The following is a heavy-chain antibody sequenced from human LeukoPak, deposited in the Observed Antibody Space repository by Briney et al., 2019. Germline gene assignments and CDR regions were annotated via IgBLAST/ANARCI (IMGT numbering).Heavy chain of an antibody. CDR2: IYYSGST. CDR3: ARGGRIAPRNWFDP. Sequence: PSETLSLTCAVSGGSVSSDSYNWRWIRQPPGKGLEWIGYIYYSGSTNYNPSLKSRVTMSVDTSKNQLSLKLSSVTPADTAVYYCARGGRIAPRNWFDPWGQGTLVTVSS. CDR1: GGSVSSDSYN. D-gene: IGHD6-6*01. V-gene: IGHV4-61*01. J-gene: IGHJ5*02.